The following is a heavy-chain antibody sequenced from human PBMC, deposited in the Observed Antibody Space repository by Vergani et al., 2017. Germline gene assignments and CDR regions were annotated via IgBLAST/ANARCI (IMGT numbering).Heavy chain of an antibody. J-gene: IGHJ6*02. D-gene: IGHD3-10*01. CDR1: GYTFTSYY. CDR3: ARDRYYLGSGSYPYVYCYGLDV. V-gene: IGHV1-46*01. Sequence: QVQLVQSGAEVKKPGASVKVSCKASGYTFTSYYMHWVRQAPGQGLEWMGIINPSGGSTSYAQKFQGRVTMTRDTSTSTVYMELSSLRSEDTAVYYCARDRYYLGSGSYPYVYCYGLDVWGQGTAVTVSS. CDR2: INPSGGST.